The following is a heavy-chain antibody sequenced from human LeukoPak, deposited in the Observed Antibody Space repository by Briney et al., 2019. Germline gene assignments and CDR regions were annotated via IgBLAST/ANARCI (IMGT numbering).Heavy chain of an antibody. J-gene: IGHJ4*02. CDR1: GFTVSSNY. V-gene: IGHV3-53*01. CDR2: IYSGGST. Sequence: GGSLRLSCAASGFTVSSNYMSRVRQAPGKGLEWVSVIYSGGSTYYADSVKGRFTISRDNSKNTLYLQMNSLRAEDTAVYYCARDPGYYDSSGYYPTGFDYWGQGTLVTVSS. D-gene: IGHD3-22*01. CDR3: ARDPGYYDSSGYYPTGFDY.